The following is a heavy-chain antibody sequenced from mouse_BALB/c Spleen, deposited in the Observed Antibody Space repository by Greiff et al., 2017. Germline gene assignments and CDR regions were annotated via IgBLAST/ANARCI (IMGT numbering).Heavy chain of an antibody. V-gene: IGHV2-9*02. Sequence: VQLKESGPGLVAPSQSLSITCTVSGFSLTSYGVHWVRQPPGKGLEWLGVIWAGGSTNYNSALMSRLSISKDNSKSQVFLKMNSLQTDDTAMYCCARDYYGSSQLGYWGQGTTLTVSS. CDR2: IWAGGST. CDR3: ARDYYGSSQLGY. CDR1: GFSLTSYG. D-gene: IGHD1-1*01. J-gene: IGHJ2*01.